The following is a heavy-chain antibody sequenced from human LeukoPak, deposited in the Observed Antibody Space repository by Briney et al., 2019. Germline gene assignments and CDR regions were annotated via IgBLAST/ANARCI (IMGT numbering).Heavy chain of an antibody. J-gene: IGHJ4*02. D-gene: IGHD2-2*01. CDR3: AKVGVRGDEYQLLFFGYFDY. CDR1: GFTFSSYG. V-gene: IGHV3-30*18. CDR2: ISYDGSNK. Sequence: QPGGSLRLSCAASGFTFSSYGMHWVRQALGKGLEWVAVISYDGSNKYYADSVKGRFTISRDNSKNTLYLQMNSLRAEDTAVYYCAKVGVRGDEYQLLFFGYFDYWGQGTLVTVSS.